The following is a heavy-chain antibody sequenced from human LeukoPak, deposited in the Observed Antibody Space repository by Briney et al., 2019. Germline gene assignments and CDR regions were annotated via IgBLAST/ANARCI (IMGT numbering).Heavy chain of an antibody. D-gene: IGHD3-22*01. CDR3: ARDAHYYDNAFDI. CDR1: GGSISSGYYY. Sequence: SQTLSLTCTVSGGSISSGYYYWSWIRQPAGKGLEWIGYIYYSGSTNYNPSLKSRVTISVDTSKNQFSLKLSSVTAADTAVYYCARDAHYYDNAFDIWGQGTMVTVSS. CDR2: IYYSGST. J-gene: IGHJ3*02. V-gene: IGHV4-61*10.